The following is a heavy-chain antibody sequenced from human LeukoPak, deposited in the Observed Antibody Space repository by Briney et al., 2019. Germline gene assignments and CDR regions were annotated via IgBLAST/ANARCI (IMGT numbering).Heavy chain of an antibody. D-gene: IGHD1-26*01. CDR2: ISSSSTI. J-gene: IGHJ4*02. Sequence: GGSLRLSCAASGFIFSSYSMNWVRQAPGKGLEWVSYISSSSTIYYAGSVKGRFTISRDNAKNSLYLQMNSLRAEDTALYYCATLGGGSYYSLDYWGQGTLVTVSS. V-gene: IGHV3-48*01. CDR3: ATLGGGSYYSLDY. CDR1: GFIFSSYS.